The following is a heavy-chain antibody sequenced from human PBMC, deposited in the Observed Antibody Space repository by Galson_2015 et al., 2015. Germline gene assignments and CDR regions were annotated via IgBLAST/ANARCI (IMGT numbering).Heavy chain of an antibody. J-gene: IGHJ4*02. CDR3: ARGIGVNRSLDDY. CDR1: GYTFTNYG. Sequence: SVKVSCKASGYTFTNYGINWVRQAPGQGLEWMGWISVYNGNTEYAQKVQGRVTMTTDTSTSTAYMELRSLRSDDTAVYYCARGIGVNRSLDDYWGQGTLVTVSS. D-gene: IGHD1-14*01. CDR2: ISVYNGNT. V-gene: IGHV1-18*01.